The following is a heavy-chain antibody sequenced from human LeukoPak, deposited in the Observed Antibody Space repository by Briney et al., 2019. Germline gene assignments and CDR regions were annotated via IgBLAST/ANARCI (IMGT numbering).Heavy chain of an antibody. D-gene: IGHD2-8*01. CDR3: VRVRHGVSFGPVQHVPC. Sequence: PGGSLRLSCAASGVTVSGSYMSWVRQAPGKGLEWVSVIYTSGDTYYADSVKGRFTISRASSKTTLYLQRNTLRTEDTAVYYSVRVRHGVSFGPVQHVPCWGQGTLLTSSS. CDR2: IYTSGDT. CDR1: GVTVSGSY. J-gene: IGHJ4*02. V-gene: IGHV3-66*01.